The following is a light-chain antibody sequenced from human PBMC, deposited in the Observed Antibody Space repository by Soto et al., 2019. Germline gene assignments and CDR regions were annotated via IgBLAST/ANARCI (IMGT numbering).Light chain of an antibody. V-gene: IGLV2-14*01. CDR2: EVR. J-gene: IGLJ3*02. CDR1: MRDVGAYNL. Sequence: QSALTQPASVSGSAGQSITVSCSGTMRDVGAYNLVSWYQQQPGTAPKLIIYEVRNRPSGISSRLPGSRSVNPSSLTISGLRPEDGGDYYCSAYTARSTLVFGGGTKLTFL. CDR3: SAYTARSTLV.